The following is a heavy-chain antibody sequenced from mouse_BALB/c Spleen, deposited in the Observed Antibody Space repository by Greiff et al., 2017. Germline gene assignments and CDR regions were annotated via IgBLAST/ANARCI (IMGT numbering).Heavy chain of an antibody. CDR1: GFNIKDTY. V-gene: IGHV14-3*02. J-gene: IGHJ3*01. Sequence: VQLKESGAELVKPGASVKLSCTASGFNIKDTYMHWVKQRPEQGLEWIGRIDPANGNTKYDPKFQGKATITADTSSNTAYLQLSSLTSEDTAVYYCARDWALAYWGQGTLVTVSA. CDR3: ARDWALAY. CDR2: IDPANGNT. D-gene: IGHD4-1*01.